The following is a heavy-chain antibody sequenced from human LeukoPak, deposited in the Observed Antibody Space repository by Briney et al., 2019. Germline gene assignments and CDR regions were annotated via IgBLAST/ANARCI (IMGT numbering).Heavy chain of an antibody. CDR2: IYPGDSNT. CDR1: GYSFTSYW. Sequence: GESLKISGKGSGYSFTSYWIGCVRKMPRKGLEWMGIIYPGDSNTRYSPSFQGQVTISADTSISTAYLQWSSLKASATAMYYCARHRRGYFDYWGQGTLVTVSS. CDR3: ARHRRGYFDY. J-gene: IGHJ4*02. D-gene: IGHD1-14*01. V-gene: IGHV5-51*01.